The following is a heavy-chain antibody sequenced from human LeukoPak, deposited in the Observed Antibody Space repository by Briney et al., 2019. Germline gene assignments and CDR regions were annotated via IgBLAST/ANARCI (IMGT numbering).Heavy chain of an antibody. V-gene: IGHV4-34*01. D-gene: IGHD3-10*01. CDR3: ARRGPYYYGSGSYSPNWFDP. Sequence: SETLSLTCAVYGGSFSGYYWNWIRQPPGKGLEWIGEINHSGSTNYNPSLKSRVTISVDTSKNHFSLKLSSVTAADTAVYYCARRGPYYYGSGSYSPNWFDPWGQGTLVTVSS. CDR1: GGSFSGYY. CDR2: INHSGST. J-gene: IGHJ5*02.